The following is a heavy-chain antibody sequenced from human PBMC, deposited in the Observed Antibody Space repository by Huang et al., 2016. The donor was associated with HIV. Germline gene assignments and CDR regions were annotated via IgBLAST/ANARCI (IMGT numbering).Heavy chain of an antibody. V-gene: IGHV2-5*02. D-gene: IGHD2-15*01. CDR3: AHIGDIFAAYSPEYFDY. CDR1: GFSLNTSGVG. Sequence: QITLKESGPTLVKPTQTLTLACTFSGFSLNTSGVGLAWIRRPPGKALEWLALIYWDDDKRYRPSLKSRLTIAKDPPNNQVVLTMTNMDPVDTASYFCAHIGDIFAAYSPEYFDYWGQGALVTVSS. J-gene: IGHJ4*02. CDR2: IYWDDDK.